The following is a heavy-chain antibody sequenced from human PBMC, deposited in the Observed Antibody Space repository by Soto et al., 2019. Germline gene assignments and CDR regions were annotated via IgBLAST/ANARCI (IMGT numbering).Heavy chain of an antibody. CDR1: GGSISSGGYY. Sequence: QVQLQESGPGLVKPSQTLSLTCTVSGGSISSGGYYWSWIRQHPGKGLEWIGYIYYSGSTYYNPSLKSRVTISVDTSKNQFAPKLSSVTAADTAVYYCARCGFIRGEELDYWGQGTLVTVSS. CDR3: ARCGFIRGEELDY. V-gene: IGHV4-31*03. CDR2: IYYSGST. J-gene: IGHJ4*02. D-gene: IGHD3-10*01.